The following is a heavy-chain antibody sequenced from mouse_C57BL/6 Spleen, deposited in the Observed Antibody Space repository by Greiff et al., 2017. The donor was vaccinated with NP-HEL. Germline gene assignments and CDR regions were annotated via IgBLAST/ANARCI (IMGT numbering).Heavy chain of an antibody. D-gene: IGHD1-1*01. CDR3: ARADGSSYDWYFDV. Sequence: VKLQQPGAELVRPGSSVKLSCKASGYTFTSYWMHWVKQRPIQGLEWIGNIDPSDSETHYNQKFKDKATLTVDKSSSTAYMQLSSLTSEDSAVYYCARADGSSYDWYFDVWGTGTTVTVSS. J-gene: IGHJ1*03. CDR1: GYTFTSYW. V-gene: IGHV1-52*01. CDR2: IDPSDSET.